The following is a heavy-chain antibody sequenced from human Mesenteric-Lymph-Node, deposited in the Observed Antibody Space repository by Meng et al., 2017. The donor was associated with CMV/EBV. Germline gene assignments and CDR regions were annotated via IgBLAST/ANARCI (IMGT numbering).Heavy chain of an antibody. CDR3: AGGIAAAGSRWFDP. J-gene: IGHJ5*02. D-gene: IGHD6-13*01. V-gene: IGHV1-69*02. CDR2: ISPILGIA. CDR1: GGTFSSYT. Sequence: QVQLVQSGAEVKKPGSSVKVSCKASGGTFSSYTISWVRQAPGQGLEWMGRISPILGIANYAQKFQGRVTITADKSTSTAYMELSSLRSEDTAVYYCAGGIAAAGSRWFDPWGQGTLVTVSS.